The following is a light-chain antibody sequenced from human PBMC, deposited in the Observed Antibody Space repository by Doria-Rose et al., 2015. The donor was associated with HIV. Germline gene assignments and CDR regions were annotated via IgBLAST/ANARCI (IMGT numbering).Light chain of an antibody. V-gene: IGKV3-20*01. J-gene: IGKJ1*01. CDR1: QSFSSTY. CDR2: DGS. CDR3: HQYGTSWT. Sequence: EIVLTQSPGTLSLSPGERATPSCRASQSFSSTYLAWYQQKPDQAPSLLIDDGSTSATGIPDRFSASGPGTDFTLTINRLEPEDFALYYCHQYGTSWTFGQGTKVEI.